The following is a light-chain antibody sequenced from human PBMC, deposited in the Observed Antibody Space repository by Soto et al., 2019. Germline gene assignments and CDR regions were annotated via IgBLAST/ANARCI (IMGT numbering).Light chain of an antibody. Sequence: EILMTQSPATLSVSPGARATLSCRASQSVSSNLAWYQHKPGQAPRLLIYGASPRATGIPDRFSGSGSGTDFTLTISRLEPEDFAVYYCQQYGSSGTFGQGTKVDIK. CDR3: QQYGSSGT. CDR2: GAS. CDR1: QSVSSN. V-gene: IGKV3-20*01. J-gene: IGKJ1*01.